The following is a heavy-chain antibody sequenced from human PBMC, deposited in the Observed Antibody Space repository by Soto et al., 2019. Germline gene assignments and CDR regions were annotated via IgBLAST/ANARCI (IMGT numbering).Heavy chain of an antibody. J-gene: IGHJ6*02. Sequence: ASVKVSCKASGYTFTSYAMHWVRQAPGQRLEWMGWINAGNGNTKYSQKFQGRVTITRDTSASTAYMELSSLRSEDTAVYYCARDLGYSSGWYVNYYYGMDVWGQGTTVTGS. CDR1: GYTFTSYA. D-gene: IGHD6-19*01. CDR3: ARDLGYSSGWYVNYYYGMDV. V-gene: IGHV1-3*01. CDR2: INAGNGNT.